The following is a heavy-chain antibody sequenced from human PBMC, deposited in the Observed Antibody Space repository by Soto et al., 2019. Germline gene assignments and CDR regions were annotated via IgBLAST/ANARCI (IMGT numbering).Heavy chain of an antibody. D-gene: IGHD2-2*01. V-gene: IGHV3-7*01. J-gene: IGHJ5*02. CDR3: ARDRATIVVVPAAIIGWFDP. CDR2: IKQDGSEK. Sequence: GGSLRLSCAASGFTFSSYWMSWVRQAPGKGLEWVANIKQDGSEKYYVDSVKGRFTISRDNAKNSLYLQMNSLRAEDTAVYYCARDRATIVVVPAAIIGWFDPWGQGTLVTVSS. CDR1: GFTFSSYW.